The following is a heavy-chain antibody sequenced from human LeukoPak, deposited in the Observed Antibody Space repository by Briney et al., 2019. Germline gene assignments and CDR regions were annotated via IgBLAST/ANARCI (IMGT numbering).Heavy chain of an antibody. Sequence: GGSLRLSCAASGFTFSSYAMHWVRQAPGKGLEWVAVISYDGSNKYYADSVKGRFTISRDNSKNTLYLQMNSLRAEDTAVYYCARDGGYFEDYYYYYMDVWGKGTTVTVSS. CDR1: GFTFSSYA. CDR2: ISYDGSNK. CDR3: ARDGGYFEDYYYYYMDV. D-gene: IGHD3-9*01. V-gene: IGHV3-30*04. J-gene: IGHJ6*03.